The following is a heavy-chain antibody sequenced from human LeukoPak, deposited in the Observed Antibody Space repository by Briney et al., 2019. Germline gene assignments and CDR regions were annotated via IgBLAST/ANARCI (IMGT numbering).Heavy chain of an antibody. V-gene: IGHV4-34*01. Sequence: SETLSLTCAVYGGPFSGYYWSWIRQPPGKGLEWIGEINHSGSTNYNPSLKSRVTISVDTSKNQFSLKLSSVTAADTAVYYCARVEHDYGDYPYYYYGMDVWGQGTTVTVSS. CDR2: INHSGST. J-gene: IGHJ6*02. CDR1: GGPFSGYY. D-gene: IGHD4-17*01. CDR3: ARVEHDYGDYPYYYYGMDV.